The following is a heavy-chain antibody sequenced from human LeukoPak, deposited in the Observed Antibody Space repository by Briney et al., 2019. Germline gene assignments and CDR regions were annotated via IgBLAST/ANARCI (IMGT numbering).Heavy chain of an antibody. CDR3: ARDPRVTMVRDSDWFDP. CDR1: GYTFTGYY. CDR2: INPNSGGT. J-gene: IGHJ5*02. Sequence: WASVKVSCKASGYTFTGYYMHWVRQAPGQGLEWMGWINPNSGGTNYAQKFQGRVTMTRDTSISTAYMELSRLRSDDTAVYYCARDPRVTMVRDSDWFDPWGQGTLVTVSS. V-gene: IGHV1-2*02. D-gene: IGHD3-10*01.